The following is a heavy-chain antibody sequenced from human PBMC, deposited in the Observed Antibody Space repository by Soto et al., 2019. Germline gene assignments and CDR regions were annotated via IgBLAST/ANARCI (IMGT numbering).Heavy chain of an antibody. CDR3: ARRRSTYLDS. CDR2: IFYSGNS. Sequence: SETLSLTCSVAVGSISTTTYYWGWIRQPPGKGLEWIGSIFYSGNSYYNPSLGSRVTLSVDTSKNQFSLKLSSVTAADTAVYYCARRRSTYLDSWGQGTLVTVSS. J-gene: IGHJ4*02. V-gene: IGHV4-39*01. CDR1: VGSISTTTYY.